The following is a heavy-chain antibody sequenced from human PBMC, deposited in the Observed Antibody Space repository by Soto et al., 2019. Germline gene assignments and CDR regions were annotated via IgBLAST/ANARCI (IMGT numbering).Heavy chain of an antibody. J-gene: IGHJ4*02. V-gene: IGHV4-38-2*01. D-gene: IGHD3-16*01. CDR1: GYSITSGFY. Sequence: ETLSLTCGVSGYSITSGFYWGWVRQSPGKGLEWIGTISYSAKTFYNPSLASRFSMAVDSSKNQFSLRLTSVTAADTALYYCTRGAGAPWVRFDSWGRGILVTVSS. CDR3: TRGAGAPWVRFDS. CDR2: ISYSAKT.